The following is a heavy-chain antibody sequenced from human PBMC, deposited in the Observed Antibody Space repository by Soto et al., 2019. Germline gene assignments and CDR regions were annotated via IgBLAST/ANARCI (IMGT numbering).Heavy chain of an antibody. CDR3: AHSLIGYYYDSSGSNWFDP. D-gene: IGHD3-22*01. Sequence: QITLKESGPTLVKPTQTLTLTCTFSGFSLSTSGVGVGWIRQPPGKALEWLALIYWDDDKRYSPSLKSRLTIPKDTSKNQVVLTMTNMGPVDTATYYCAHSLIGYYYDSSGSNWFDPWGQGTLVTVSS. V-gene: IGHV2-5*02. J-gene: IGHJ5*02. CDR1: GFSLSTSGVG. CDR2: IYWDDDK.